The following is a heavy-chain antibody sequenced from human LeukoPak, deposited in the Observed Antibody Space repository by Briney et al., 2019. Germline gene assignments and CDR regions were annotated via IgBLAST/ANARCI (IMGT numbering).Heavy chain of an antibody. V-gene: IGHV1-3*01. CDR3: ASVLPSYYSGSGSYGDFDY. Sequence: ASVKVSCKASGYIFTSYAMHWVRQAPGQRLEWMGWINAGNGNTKYSQKFHGRVTITRDTSASTAYMELGSLRSEHTAVYCCASVLPSYYSGSGSYGDFDYWGQGTLVTVSS. CDR1: GYIFTSYA. D-gene: IGHD3-10*01. J-gene: IGHJ4*02. CDR2: INAGNGNT.